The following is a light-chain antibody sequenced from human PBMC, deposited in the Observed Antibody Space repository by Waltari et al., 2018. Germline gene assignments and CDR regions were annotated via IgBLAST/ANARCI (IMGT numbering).Light chain of an antibody. V-gene: IGKV2-29*02. CDR1: QSLLHSSGNTY. Sequence: DIVLTQTPLPLPVTPGGPDSMSCRCRQSLLHSSGNTYLYWYLQKPGQPPRLLIYRVSNRFSGVPDRFSGSGSGTDFTLKISRVEAEDVGVYYCMQALQTPYSFGQGTKVEIK. CDR3: MQALQTPYS. CDR2: RVS. J-gene: IGKJ2*03.